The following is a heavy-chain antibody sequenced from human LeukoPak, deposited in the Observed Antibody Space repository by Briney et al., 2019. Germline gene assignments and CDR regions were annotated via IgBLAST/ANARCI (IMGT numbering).Heavy chain of an antibody. CDR1: GGFISSSSYY. Sequence: PSETLSLTCIVSGGFISSSSYYWGWIRQPPGKGLEYIGSIYYSGSTYYNPSLKSRLTISVDTSKNQFSLKLSSVTAADTAVYYCAREGGWLRLIDYWGQGTLVTVSS. V-gene: IGHV4-39*02. D-gene: IGHD5-12*01. J-gene: IGHJ4*02. CDR2: IYYSGST. CDR3: AREGGWLRLIDY.